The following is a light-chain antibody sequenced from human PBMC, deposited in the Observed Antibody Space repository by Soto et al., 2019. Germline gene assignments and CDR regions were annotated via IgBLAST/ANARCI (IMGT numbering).Light chain of an antibody. Sequence: QSVLTQPPSASGTPGQRVTISCSGSSSNIGSNTVNWYQQLPGAAPKLLMHGNSQRPSGVPDRFSGSKSGTSASLAIIGLRTEDEADYYCAAWDDSLRGVVFGGGTKLTVL. J-gene: IGLJ3*02. CDR1: SSNIGSNT. CDR3: AAWDDSLRGVV. CDR2: GNS. V-gene: IGLV1-44*01.